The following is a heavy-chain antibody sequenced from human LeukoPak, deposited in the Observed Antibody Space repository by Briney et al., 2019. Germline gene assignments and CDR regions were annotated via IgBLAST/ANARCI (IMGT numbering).Heavy chain of an antibody. Sequence: PSQTLSLTCTVSGGSISSGGYYCSWIRQHPGKGLEWIGYIYYSGSTYYNPSLKSRVTISVDTSKNQFSLKLSSVTAADTAVYYCARDSSDYYDSSGYYPGAFDIWGQGTMVTVSS. CDR3: ARDSSDYYDSSGYYPGAFDI. D-gene: IGHD3-22*01. CDR2: IYYSGST. J-gene: IGHJ3*02. CDR1: GGSISSGGYY. V-gene: IGHV4-31*03.